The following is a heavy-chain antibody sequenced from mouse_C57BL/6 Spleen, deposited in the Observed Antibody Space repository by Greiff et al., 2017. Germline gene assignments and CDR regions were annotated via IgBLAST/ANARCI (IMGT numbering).Heavy chain of an antibody. Sequence: VQLQQSGPELVKPGASVKISCKASGYTFTDYYMNWVKQSHGKSLEWIGDINPNNGGTSYNQKFKGKATLTVDKSSSTAYIELRSLTSEDSAVYYCARYDTPFDYWGQGTTLTVSS. CDR1: GYTFTDYY. V-gene: IGHV1-26*01. CDR2: INPNNGGT. D-gene: IGHD2-3*01. CDR3: ARYDTPFDY. J-gene: IGHJ2*01.